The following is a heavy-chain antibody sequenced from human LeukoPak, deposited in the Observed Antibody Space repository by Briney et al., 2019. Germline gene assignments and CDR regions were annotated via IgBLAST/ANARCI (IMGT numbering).Heavy chain of an antibody. V-gene: IGHV3-9*01. Sequence: GGSLRLSCAASGFTFDVYAMHWVRHAPGKGVERVSGFSWNSGSIGYADSVKGRFTISRDNAKNSLYLQMNSLRAEDTALYYCAKDGHKVGQWLSYFDYWGQGTLVTVSS. CDR1: GFTFDVYA. D-gene: IGHD6-19*01. CDR3: AKDGHKVGQWLSYFDY. J-gene: IGHJ4*02. CDR2: FSWNSGSI.